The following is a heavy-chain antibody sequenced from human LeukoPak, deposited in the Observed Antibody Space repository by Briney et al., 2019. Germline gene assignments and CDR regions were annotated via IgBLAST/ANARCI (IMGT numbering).Heavy chain of an antibody. CDR2: ISYDGSNK. Sequence: GGSLRLSCAASGFTFSSYAMHWVRQAPGKGLEWVAVISYDGSNKYYADSVKGRFTISRGNSKNTLYLQMNSLRAEDTAVYYCARDLGLWFTGILDYWGQGTLVTVSS. CDR3: ARDLGLWFTGILDY. D-gene: IGHD5-18*01. CDR1: GFTFSSYA. V-gene: IGHV3-30-3*01. J-gene: IGHJ4*02.